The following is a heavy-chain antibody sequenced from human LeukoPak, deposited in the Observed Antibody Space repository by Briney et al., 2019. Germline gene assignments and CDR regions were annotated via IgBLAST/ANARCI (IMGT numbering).Heavy chain of an antibody. J-gene: IGHJ4*02. CDR3: ARDLRMEYQLPFDY. CDR1: GYTFTSYG. CDR2: ISAYNGNT. V-gene: IGHV1-18*01. D-gene: IGHD2-2*01. Sequence: ASVKVSCKASGYTFTSYGISWVRQAPGQGLEWMGWISAYNGNTNYAQKLQGRVTMTTDTSTSTAYMELRSLRSDDTAVYYCARDLRMEYQLPFDYWGQGTLVTVSS.